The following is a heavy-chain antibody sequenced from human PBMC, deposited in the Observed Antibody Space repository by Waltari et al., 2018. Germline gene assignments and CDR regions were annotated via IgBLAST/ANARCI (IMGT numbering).Heavy chain of an antibody. J-gene: IGHJ4*02. V-gene: IGHV4-38-2*02. CDR2: VHHSGSA. CDR1: GYSISSAYF. Sequence: QVQLQESGPGLVKLSETLSLTCTVSGYSISSAYFWCWIRQPPGKGLEWIGSVHHSGSAYYNPSLQSRVTISVDTTRGQVSLKLSSVTAADTAVYYCAKSLYTGSVSYMLTDVWGLGTLVTVSS. CDR3: AKSLYTGSVSYMLTDV. D-gene: IGHD2-8*02.